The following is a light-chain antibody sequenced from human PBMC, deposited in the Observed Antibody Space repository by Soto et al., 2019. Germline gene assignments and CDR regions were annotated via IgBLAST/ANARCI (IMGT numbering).Light chain of an antibody. Sequence: DIPMTQSPSSLSASVGDRVIITCRTSQSISNYLNWYQHKPGKAPKVLISAASNLQSGVPSRFSGSGSGTVFTLTISSLQPEDFATYFCQQSYTLSPLTFGGGTKVETK. CDR2: AAS. J-gene: IGKJ4*01. CDR3: QQSYTLSPLT. V-gene: IGKV1-39*01. CDR1: QSISNY.